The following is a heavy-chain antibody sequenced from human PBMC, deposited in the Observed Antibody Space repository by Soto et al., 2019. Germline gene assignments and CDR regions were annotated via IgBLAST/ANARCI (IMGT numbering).Heavy chain of an antibody. CDR2: FDPEDGET. CDR3: ATTFYGSGYGVRDY. Sequence: ASVKVSCKVSGYTLTELSMHWVRQAPGKGLEWMGGFDPEDGETIYAQKFQGRVTMTEDTSTDTAYMELSSLRSEDTAVYYCATTFYGSGYGVRDYWGQGTLVTVSS. V-gene: IGHV1-24*01. J-gene: IGHJ4*02. D-gene: IGHD3-10*01. CDR1: GYTLTELS.